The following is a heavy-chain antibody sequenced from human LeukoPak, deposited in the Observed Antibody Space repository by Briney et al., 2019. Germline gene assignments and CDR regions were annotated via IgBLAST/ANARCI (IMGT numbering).Heavy chain of an antibody. D-gene: IGHD1-26*01. V-gene: IGHV3-48*01. CDR2: ISSSSSTI. CDR3: ARERWANSLDY. CDR1: GFTFSSYS. Sequence: GGSLRLSCAASGFTFSSYSMNWVRQAPGKGLEWVSCISSSSSTIYYADSVKGRFTISRDNAKNSLYLQMNSLRAEDTAVYYCARERWANSLDYWGQGTLVTVSS. J-gene: IGHJ4*02.